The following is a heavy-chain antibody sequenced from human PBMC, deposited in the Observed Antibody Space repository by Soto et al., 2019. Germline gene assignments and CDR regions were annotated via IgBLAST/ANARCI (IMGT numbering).Heavy chain of an antibody. CDR2: IRSKANSYAT. V-gene: IGHV3-73*01. CDR1: GFTFSGSD. CDR3: TRRGSGWYVKKSGMDV. J-gene: IGHJ6*02. Sequence: EVQVLESGGGLVQPGGSLRLSCAGSGFTFSGSDMHWVRQASGKGLEWVCRIRSKANSYATAYAASVKGRFTSSRDDSKNTAYLQMNSLKTEDTAVYYCTRRGSGWYVKKSGMDVWGQGTTVTVSS. D-gene: IGHD6-19*01.